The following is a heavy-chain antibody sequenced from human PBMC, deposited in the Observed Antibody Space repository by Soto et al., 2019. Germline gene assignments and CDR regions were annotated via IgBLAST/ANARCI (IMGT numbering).Heavy chain of an antibody. CDR1: GESISSSSYY. Sequence: PSETLSLTCIVSGESISSSSYYWGWIRQPRGKGLDLIGSIYYSGRTYYNPSFKSRVTISIDTSKNQFSLKLSSVTATDTAVYYCARQRTTVVTQAYFDHWGQGALVTVSS. CDR3: ARQRTTVVTQAYFDH. CDR2: IYYSGRT. V-gene: IGHV4-39*01. J-gene: IGHJ4*02. D-gene: IGHD2-21*02.